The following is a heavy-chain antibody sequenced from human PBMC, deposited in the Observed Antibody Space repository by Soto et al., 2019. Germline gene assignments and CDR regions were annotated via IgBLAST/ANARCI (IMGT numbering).Heavy chain of an antibody. CDR2: IGSSSSYI. V-gene: IGHV3-21*01. D-gene: IGHD4-4*01. CDR1: AFTSSNSS. CDR3: ARDKGVTIWRGNDYYYGMDV. J-gene: IGHJ6*02. Sequence: LRRSCAASAFTSSNSSMNSTRYARGKGLEGVSSIGSSSSYIYYADSVKGRSTITRNNAKNSLYQKMNRMRAEDTAVYYCARDKGVTIWRGNDYYYGMDVWAQGPTVTVPS.